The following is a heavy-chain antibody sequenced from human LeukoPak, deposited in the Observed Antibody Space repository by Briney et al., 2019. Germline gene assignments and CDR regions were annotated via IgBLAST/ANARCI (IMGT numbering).Heavy chain of an antibody. D-gene: IGHD6-19*01. CDR3: ASITSVAGFDN. J-gene: IGHJ4*02. Sequence: QPGGSLRLSCAASGFTLSNHEMNWVRQAPGKGLEWLSYISSSGSTIDYADSVRGRFTISRDNAKNTLYLQLNSLRAEDTAVYYCASITSVAGFDNWGQGALITVSS. CDR1: GFTLSNHE. CDR2: ISSSGSTI. V-gene: IGHV3-48*03.